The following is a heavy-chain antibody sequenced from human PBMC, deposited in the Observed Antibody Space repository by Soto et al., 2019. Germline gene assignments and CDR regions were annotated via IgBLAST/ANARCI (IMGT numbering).Heavy chain of an antibody. Sequence: GASVKVSCTVSGYTLTELSMHWVRQAPGKGLEWMGGFDPEDGETIYAQKFQGRVTMTEDTSTDTAYMELSSLRSEDTAVYYCATDRMVATSDYFDYWGQGTLVTVSS. CDR2: FDPEDGET. CDR1: GYTLTELS. V-gene: IGHV1-24*01. D-gene: IGHD5-12*01. J-gene: IGHJ4*02. CDR3: ATDRMVATSDYFDY.